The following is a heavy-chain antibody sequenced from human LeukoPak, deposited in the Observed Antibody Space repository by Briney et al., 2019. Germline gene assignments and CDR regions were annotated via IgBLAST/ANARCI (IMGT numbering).Heavy chain of an antibody. V-gene: IGHV1-69*05. CDR1: GGTFSSYA. CDR2: IIPIFGTA. J-gene: IGHJ6*03. CDR3: ARVRYFEGYYYYMDV. D-gene: IGHD3-9*01. Sequence: GASVKVSCKASGGTFSSYAISWVRQAPGQGPEWMGGIIPIFGTANYAQKFQGRVTITTDESTSTAYMELSSLRSEDTAVYYCARVRYFEGYYYYMDVWGKGTTVTVSS.